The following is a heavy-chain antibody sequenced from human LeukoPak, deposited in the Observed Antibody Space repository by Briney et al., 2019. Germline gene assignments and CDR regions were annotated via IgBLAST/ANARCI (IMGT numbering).Heavy chain of an antibody. CDR3: ARDREAMVHD. V-gene: IGHV3-64*04. CDR2: ISGNGANT. CDR1: GFTFSNYP. Sequence: GGSLRLSCSASGFTFSNYPMHWVRLAPGKRLEYVSAISGNGANTYYADSVKGRFTISRDNSKNTLYLQMNSLRAEDTAVYYCARDREAMVHDWGQGTLVTVSS. J-gene: IGHJ4*02. D-gene: IGHD5-18*01.